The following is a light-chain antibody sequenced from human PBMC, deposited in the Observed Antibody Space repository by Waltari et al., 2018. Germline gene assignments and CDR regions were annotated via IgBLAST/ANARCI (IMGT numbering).Light chain of an antibody. CDR1: QSVSSY. CDR3: QQRSKWPALT. CDR2: GAS. V-gene: IGKV3-11*01. J-gene: IGKJ4*01. Sequence: EIVLTQSPATLSLSPGERATLSCRASQSVSSYLAWYQQKPGQAPRLLIYGASNRATGIPARFSGSGSGTDFTLTISSLEPEDFAVYYCQQRSKWPALTFGGGTKVEIQ.